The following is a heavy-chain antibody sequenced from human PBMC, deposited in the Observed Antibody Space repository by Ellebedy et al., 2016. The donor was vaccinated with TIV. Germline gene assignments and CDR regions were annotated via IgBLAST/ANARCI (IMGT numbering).Heavy chain of an antibody. CDR1: GFSFSNYW. D-gene: IGHD6-19*01. CDR2: IKQDGSEK. Sequence: GESLKISCGASGFSFSNYWMSWIRQAPGKGLEWVANIKQDGSEKYYVDSVKGRFTISRDNAQSSLYLQMNSLRAEDTAVYYCARRSASYQSDYWGQGTLVTVSS. V-gene: IGHV3-7*03. J-gene: IGHJ4*02. CDR3: ARRSASYQSDY.